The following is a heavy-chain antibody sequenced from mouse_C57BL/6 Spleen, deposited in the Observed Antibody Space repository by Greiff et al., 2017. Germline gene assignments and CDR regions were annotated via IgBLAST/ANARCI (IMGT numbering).Heavy chain of an antibody. D-gene: IGHD2-4*01. Sequence: QVQLQQSGAELVKPGASVKISCKASGYAFSSYWMNWVKQRPGQGLEWIGQLYPGDGDTNYNGKFKGKATLTADKSSSTAYMQLSSLTSEDSAVYFCARHYYDYDRFDYWGQGTTLTVSS. V-gene: IGHV1-80*01. J-gene: IGHJ2*01. CDR2: LYPGDGDT. CDR3: ARHYYDYDRFDY. CDR1: GYAFSSYW.